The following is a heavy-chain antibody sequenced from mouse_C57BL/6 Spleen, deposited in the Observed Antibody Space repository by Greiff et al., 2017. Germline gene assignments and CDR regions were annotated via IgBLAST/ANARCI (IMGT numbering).Heavy chain of an antibody. D-gene: IGHD1-1*01. J-gene: IGHJ2*01. CDR3: ARGGPYYGSSYDY. CDR2: ISSGSSTI. V-gene: IGHV5-17*01. Sequence: DVMLVESGGGLVKPGGSLKLSCAASGFTFSDYGMHWVRQAPEKGLEWVAYISSGSSTIYYADTVKGRFTISRDNAKNTLFLQMTSLRSEDTAMYYCARGGPYYGSSYDYWGQGTTLTVSS. CDR1: GFTFSDYG.